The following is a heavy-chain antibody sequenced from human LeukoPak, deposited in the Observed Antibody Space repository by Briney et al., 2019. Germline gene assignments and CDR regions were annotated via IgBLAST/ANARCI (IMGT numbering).Heavy chain of an antibody. J-gene: IGHJ4*02. Sequence: GGSLRLSCAASGFTFSSYAMSWVRQAPGKGLEWVSAISGSGGSTYYADSVKGRFTISRDNSKNTLYLQMNSLRAEDTAVYYCAILPGGLYSGYDLDYWGQGTLVTVSS. D-gene: IGHD5-12*01. CDR3: AILPGGLYSGYDLDY. CDR1: GFTFSSYA. CDR2: ISGSGGST. V-gene: IGHV3-23*01.